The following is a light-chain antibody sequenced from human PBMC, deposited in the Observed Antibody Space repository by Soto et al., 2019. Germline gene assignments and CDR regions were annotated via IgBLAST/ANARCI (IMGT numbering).Light chain of an antibody. J-gene: IGKJ1*01. CDR3: LQYYSTPQT. CDR2: WAS. Sequence: DIVMTQSPDSLAVSLGERATINCKSSQSVLYSSNNKNYLAWYQQKPGQPPKLLIYWASTRESGVPDRFSGSGSGTDFTITISSLQAEDVAVYYCLQYYSTPQTFGQGTKVEIK. CDR1: QSVLYSSNNKNY. V-gene: IGKV4-1*01.